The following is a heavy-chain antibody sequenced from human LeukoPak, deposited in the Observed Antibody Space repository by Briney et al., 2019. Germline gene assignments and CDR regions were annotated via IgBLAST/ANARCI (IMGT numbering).Heavy chain of an antibody. Sequence: PGGSLRLSCAASGFTFSDYYMSWIRQAPGKGLEWDSYISSSSTYTNYADSVKGRFTISRDNAKNSLYLQMNSLRAEDTAVYYCARDPVSSSWYGYFQHWGQGTLVSVSS. D-gene: IGHD6-13*01. CDR1: GFTFSDYY. CDR2: ISSSSTYT. CDR3: ARDPVSSSWYGYFQH. V-gene: IGHV3-11*05. J-gene: IGHJ1*01.